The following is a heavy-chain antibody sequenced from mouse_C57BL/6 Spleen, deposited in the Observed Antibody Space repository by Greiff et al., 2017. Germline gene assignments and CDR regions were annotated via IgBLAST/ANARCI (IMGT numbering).Heavy chain of an antibody. D-gene: IGHD1-1*01. CDR3: ASYGSSPNYYAMDY. J-gene: IGHJ4*01. CDR2: IDPNSGGT. Sequence: VKLQQPGAELVKPGASVKLSCKASGYTFTSYWMHWVKQRPGRGLEWIGRIDPNSGGTKYNEKFKSKATLTVDKPSSTAYMQLSSLTSEDSAVYYCASYGSSPNYYAMDYWGQGTSVTVSS. V-gene: IGHV1-72*01. CDR1: GYTFTSYW.